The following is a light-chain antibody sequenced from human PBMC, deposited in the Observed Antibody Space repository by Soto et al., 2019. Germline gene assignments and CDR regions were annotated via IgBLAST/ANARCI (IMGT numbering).Light chain of an antibody. V-gene: IGKV1-39*01. Sequence: DIQMTQSPSSLSASVGDRVTITCRASQSISIHLNWYQQKPGKAPNLLIYGASSLKSGVPARFRGSGSGTDFTLTISSLQPEDFAINYCQQTYTTPEITFGQGTRLEIK. CDR1: QSISIH. CDR2: GAS. CDR3: QQTYTTPEIT. J-gene: IGKJ5*01.